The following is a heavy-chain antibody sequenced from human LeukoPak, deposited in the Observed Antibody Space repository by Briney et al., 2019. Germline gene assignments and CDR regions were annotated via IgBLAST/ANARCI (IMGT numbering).Heavy chain of an antibody. Sequence: SVKVSCKASGGTFSSYAISWVRQAPGQGLEWMGGIIPIFGTANYAQKFQGRVTITADESTSTAYMELSSLRSEDTAVYYCARGPAPPTQRADNWFDPWGQGTLVTVSS. V-gene: IGHV1-69*13. CDR2: IIPIFGTA. D-gene: IGHD2-2*01. CDR3: ARGPAPPTQRADNWFDP. J-gene: IGHJ5*02. CDR1: GGTFSSYA.